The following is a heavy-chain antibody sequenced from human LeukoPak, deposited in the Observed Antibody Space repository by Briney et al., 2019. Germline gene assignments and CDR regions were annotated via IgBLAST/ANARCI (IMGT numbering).Heavy chain of an antibody. CDR3: ARHGKYSSRWYLPFGY. D-gene: IGHD6-13*01. CDR2: YSGST. V-gene: IGHV4-39*01. CDR1: GGSISSSSYY. J-gene: IGHJ4*02. Sequence: SETLSLTCTVSGGSISSSSYYWGWIRQPPGKGLEWIGSYSGSTYYNPSLKSRVTMSVDTSKNQFSLKLSSVTAADTAVYYCARHGKYSSRWYLPFGYWGQGTLVTVSS.